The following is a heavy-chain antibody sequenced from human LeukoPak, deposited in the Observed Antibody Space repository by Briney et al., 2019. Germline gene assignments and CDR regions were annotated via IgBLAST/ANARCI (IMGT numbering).Heavy chain of an antibody. Sequence: PGGSLRLSCAASGFTFDDYAMHWVRQAPGKGLEWVSGISWNRGSIGYADSVKGRFTISRDNAKNSLYLQMNSLRAEDTALYYCAKAPRRYSGPTNYYFDYWGQGTWSPSPQ. J-gene: IGHJ4*02. CDR3: AKAPRRYSGPTNYYFDY. V-gene: IGHV3-9*01. CDR2: ISWNRGSI. CDR1: GFTFDDYA. D-gene: IGHD1-26*01.